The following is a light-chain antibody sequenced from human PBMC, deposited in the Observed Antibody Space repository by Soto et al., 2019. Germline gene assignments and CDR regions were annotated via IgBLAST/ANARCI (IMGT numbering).Light chain of an antibody. Sequence: DIQMTQSPSTLSASVGDRVTITCRASQSVNNWLAWYQQKPGKAPKLLIYKASNLDSGVPSRFTGSGSGTEFTLTISSLQPDDFATYYCQQYNSYSSYTFGQGTKLEIK. J-gene: IGKJ2*01. CDR1: QSVNNW. CDR3: QQYNSYSSYT. CDR2: KAS. V-gene: IGKV1-5*03.